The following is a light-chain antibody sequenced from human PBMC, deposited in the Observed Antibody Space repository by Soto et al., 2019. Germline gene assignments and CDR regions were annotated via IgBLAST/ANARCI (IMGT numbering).Light chain of an antibody. CDR2: DAS. CDR1: QSVSSY. CDR3: QQRSNWPT. V-gene: IGKV3-11*01. J-gene: IGKJ1*01. Sequence: EIVLTQSPATLSSSPGERATLSCRASQSVSSYLAWYQQKPGQAPRLLIYDASNRATGIPARFSGSGSGTDFTLTISSLEPEDFAVYYCQQRSNWPTFGQGTKVDIK.